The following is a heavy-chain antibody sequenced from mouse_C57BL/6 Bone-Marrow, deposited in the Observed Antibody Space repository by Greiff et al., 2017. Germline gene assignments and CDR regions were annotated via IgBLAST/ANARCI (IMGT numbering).Heavy chain of an antibody. CDR1: GYTFTDYY. D-gene: IGHD1-1*01. J-gene: IGHJ2*01. V-gene: IGHV1-26*01. CDR3: ARDYYGSSWYFDY. CDR2: INPNNGGT. Sequence: EVQLQQSGPELVKPGASVKISCKASGYTFTDYYMNWVKQSQGKSLEWIGDINPNNGGTSYNQKLKGKATLTVDTSSSTAYMELRSLTSEDSAVYYCARDYYGSSWYFDYWGQGTILTVSS.